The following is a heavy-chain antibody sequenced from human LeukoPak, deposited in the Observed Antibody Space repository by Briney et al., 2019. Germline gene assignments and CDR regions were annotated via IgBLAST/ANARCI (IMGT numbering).Heavy chain of an antibody. CDR1: GGTFSSYA. V-gene: IGHV1-69*04. Sequence: ASVKVSCKASGGTFSSYAISWVRQAPGQGLEWMGRIIPILGIANYAQKFQGRVTITADKSTSTAYMELSSLRSEDTAVYYCARGDYDILTGDYYYGMDVWGQGTTVTVSS. D-gene: IGHD3-9*01. CDR3: ARGDYDILTGDYYYGMDV. J-gene: IGHJ6*02. CDR2: IIPILGIA.